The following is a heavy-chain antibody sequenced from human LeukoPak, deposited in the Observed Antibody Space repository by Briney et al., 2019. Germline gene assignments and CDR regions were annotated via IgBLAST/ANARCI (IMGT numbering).Heavy chain of an antibody. V-gene: IGHV4-34*01. CDR3: ASFYCSGGSCYQYYYYYYMDV. CDR2: INHNGGT. J-gene: IGHJ6*03. D-gene: IGHD2-15*01. Sequence: TSETLSLTCAVYGGSFSGYFWSWIRQPPGKGLEWIGDINHNGGTNYNPSLKSRVTISVDTSKSQFSLKLSSVTAADTAVYYCASFYCSGGSCYQYYYYYYMDVWGKGTTVTISS. CDR1: GGSFSGYF.